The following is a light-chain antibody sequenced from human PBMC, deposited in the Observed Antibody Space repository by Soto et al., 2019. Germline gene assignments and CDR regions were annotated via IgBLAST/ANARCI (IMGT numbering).Light chain of an antibody. CDR2: DAS. V-gene: IGKV3-11*01. Sequence: EIVLTQSPATLSLSPGERATLSCRASQSVSSYLAWYPQKPGQAPRLLIYDASNRATGIPARFSGSGSGTDFTLTISSLEPEDFAVYYCQQRSNWPPAITFGPGTRLEIK. J-gene: IGKJ5*01. CDR1: QSVSSY. CDR3: QQRSNWPPAIT.